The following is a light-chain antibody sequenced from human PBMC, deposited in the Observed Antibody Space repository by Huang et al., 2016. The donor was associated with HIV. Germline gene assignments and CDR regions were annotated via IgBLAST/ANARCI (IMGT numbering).Light chain of an antibody. V-gene: IGKV1-39*01. CDR3: QQSYSTLIT. CDR2: SAS. CDR1: QSIDGY. Sequence: IQMTQSPSSLSASVGDRVTITCRASQSIDGYLNWYQQKPGKAPTLLISSASTLHTGVPPRFSGSGSGTDYTLIIDNLQPDDFATYFCQQSYSTLITFGQGSRLDTK. J-gene: IGKJ5*01.